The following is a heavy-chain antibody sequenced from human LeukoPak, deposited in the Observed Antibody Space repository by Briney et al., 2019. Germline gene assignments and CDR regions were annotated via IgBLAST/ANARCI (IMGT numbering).Heavy chain of an antibody. J-gene: IGHJ6*02. CDR2: IIPIFGTA. CDR1: GGTFSSYA. V-gene: IGHV1-69*13. Sequence: GASVKVSCKASGGTFSSYAISWVRQAPGQGLEWMGGIIPIFGTANYAQKFQGRVTITADESTSTAYMELSSLRSEDTAVYYCASREYSGYGYYYYGMDVWGQGTTVTVSS. CDR3: ASREYSGYGYYYYGMDV. D-gene: IGHD5-12*01.